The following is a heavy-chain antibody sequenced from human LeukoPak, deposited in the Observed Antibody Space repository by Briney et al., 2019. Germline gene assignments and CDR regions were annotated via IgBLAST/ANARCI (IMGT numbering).Heavy chain of an antibody. Sequence: GGSLRLSCAASGFSFSNAWMSWVRQGPGKGLEWVGRIKSKPVGGTTDYAAPVKGRFTISRDDSKNTLYLRMNSLKIEDTAVYYCTTEYRDSSGWYGAFDIWGQGTMVTVSS. D-gene: IGHD6-19*01. CDR1: GFSFSNAW. J-gene: IGHJ3*02. CDR2: IKSKPVGGTT. V-gene: IGHV3-15*01. CDR3: TTEYRDSSGWYGAFDI.